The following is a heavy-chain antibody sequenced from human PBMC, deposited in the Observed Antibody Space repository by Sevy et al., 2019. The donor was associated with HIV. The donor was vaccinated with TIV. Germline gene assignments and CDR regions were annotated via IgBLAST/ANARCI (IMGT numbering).Heavy chain of an antibody. Sequence: GESLKISCAASGFTFSSYAMSWVRQAPGKGLEWVSAISGSGGSTYYADSVKGRFTISRDNSKNTLYLQMNSLRAEDTAVYYCAKDRSKAAAGDFDYWGQGTLVTVSS. CDR1: GFTFSSYA. CDR2: ISGSGGST. J-gene: IGHJ4*02. D-gene: IGHD6-13*01. CDR3: AKDRSKAAAGDFDY. V-gene: IGHV3-23*01.